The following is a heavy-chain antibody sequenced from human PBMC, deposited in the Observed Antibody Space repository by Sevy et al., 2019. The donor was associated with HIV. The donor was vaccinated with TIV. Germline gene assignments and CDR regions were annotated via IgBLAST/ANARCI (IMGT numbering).Heavy chain of an antibody. D-gene: IGHD6-19*01. Sequence: GGSLRLSCAASGFTFSSYAMSWVRQAPDKGLEWVSAIRGSGGSTYYADSVKGRFTISRDNSKNTLYLQMNSLRAEDTAVYYCAKGRYSSGRRLDYWGQGTLVTVSS. CDR3: AKGRYSSGRRLDY. J-gene: IGHJ4*02. CDR1: GFTFSSYA. V-gene: IGHV3-23*01. CDR2: IRGSGGST.